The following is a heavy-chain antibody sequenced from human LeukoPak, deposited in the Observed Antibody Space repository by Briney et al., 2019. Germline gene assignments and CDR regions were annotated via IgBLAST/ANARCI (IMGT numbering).Heavy chain of an antibody. CDR1: GFTFSSYW. CDR2: IKSDGKSI. V-gene: IGHV3-74*01. CDR3: ARVRTGY. D-gene: IGHD1-14*01. Sequence: GGSLRLSCAASGFTFSSYWMHWVRQAPGKGLVWVSHIKSDGKSIRYADSVKGRFTISRDNAKNTLYLQMNSLRAEDTAVYYCARVRTGYWGQGTLVTVSP. J-gene: IGHJ4*02.